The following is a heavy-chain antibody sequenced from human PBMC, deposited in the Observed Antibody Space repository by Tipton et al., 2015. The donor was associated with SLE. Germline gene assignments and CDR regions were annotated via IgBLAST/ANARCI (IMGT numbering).Heavy chain of an antibody. CDR3: AREAGEIAAGGRWFDP. V-gene: IGHV4-39*07. Sequence: LRLSCTVSGGSINTYSYYWAWIRQPPGKGLEWIGSIYYSGNSYSNPSLKSRLSMSLDTSKNQFSLNLNSVTAADTAVYYCAREAGEIAAGGRWFDPWGQGTLVIVSS. CDR1: GGSINTYSYY. J-gene: IGHJ5*02. CDR2: IYYSGNS. D-gene: IGHD6-13*01.